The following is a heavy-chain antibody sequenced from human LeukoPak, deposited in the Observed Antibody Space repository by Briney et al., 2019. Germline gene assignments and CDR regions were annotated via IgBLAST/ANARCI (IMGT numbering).Heavy chain of an antibody. Sequence: PSETLSLTCAVSGLSISSGYFWGWIRRPPGKGLEWIGTIHYPESTYYNPSLNSRLTISIDTSKNHFSLKLSSVTAADTALYYCARGRGRQVGTRWHPDTHHDYWGQGILVTVSS. D-gene: IGHD6-13*01. V-gene: IGHV4-38-2*01. CDR1: GLSISSGYF. CDR2: IHYPEST. CDR3: ARGRGRQVGTRWHPDTHHDY. J-gene: IGHJ4*02.